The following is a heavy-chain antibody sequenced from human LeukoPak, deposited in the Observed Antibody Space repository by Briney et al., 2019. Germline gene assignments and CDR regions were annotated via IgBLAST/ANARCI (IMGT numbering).Heavy chain of an antibody. J-gene: IGHJ4*02. D-gene: IGHD6-19*01. Sequence: ASVKVSCKASEYTFTGYYMHWVRQAPGQGLEWMGRINPNSGGTNYAQKFQGRVTMTRDTSISTAYMELSRLRSDDTAVYYCARDLYSSGWEDYWGQGTLVTVSS. CDR1: EYTFTGYY. CDR3: ARDLYSSGWEDY. V-gene: IGHV1-2*06. CDR2: INPNSGGT.